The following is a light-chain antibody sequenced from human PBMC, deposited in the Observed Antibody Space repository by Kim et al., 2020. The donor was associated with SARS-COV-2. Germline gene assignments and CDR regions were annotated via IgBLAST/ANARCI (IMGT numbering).Light chain of an antibody. CDR1: SSDVGGYNY. V-gene: IGLV2-14*03. CDR2: DVT. J-gene: IGLJ2*01. Sequence: GQSITISCTGTSSDVGGYNYGSWYQQHPGKAPKVMIYDVTKRPSGVSNRFSGSKSGNTASLTISGLQAEDDADYYCSSYTTSNTVVFGGGTQLTVL. CDR3: SSYTTSNTVV.